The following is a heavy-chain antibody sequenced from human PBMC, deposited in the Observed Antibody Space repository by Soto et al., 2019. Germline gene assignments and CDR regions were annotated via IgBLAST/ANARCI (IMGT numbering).Heavy chain of an antibody. V-gene: IGHV4-39*01. D-gene: IGHD3-22*01. CDR3: ARHGSSGSPDAFDI. Sequence: QLQLQESGPGLVKPSETLSLTCTVSGGSISSSSYYWGWIRQPPGKGLEWIGSIYYSGSTYYNPSLKSRVTISVDTSKNQFSLKLSSVTAADTAVYYCARHGSSGSPDAFDIWGQGTMVTVSS. J-gene: IGHJ3*02. CDR1: GGSISSSSYY. CDR2: IYYSGST.